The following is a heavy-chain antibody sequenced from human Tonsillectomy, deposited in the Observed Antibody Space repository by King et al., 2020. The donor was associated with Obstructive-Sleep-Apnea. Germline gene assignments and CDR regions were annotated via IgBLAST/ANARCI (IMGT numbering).Heavy chain of an antibody. CDR3: APAYYDFRNVYYLDTPH. CDR2: IRYDGGNK. J-gene: IGHJ4*02. CDR1: GFTFSDYG. D-gene: IGHD3-3*01. V-gene: IGHV3-30*02. Sequence: VQLVESGGGVVQPGRSLRLSCAASGFTFSDYGIHWVRQAPGKGLEWVAFIRYDGGNKYYADSVKGRFTISRDNSKNTLNLQMNSLRAEDTAVYYCAPAYYDFRNVYYLDTPHWGQGTLVTVSS.